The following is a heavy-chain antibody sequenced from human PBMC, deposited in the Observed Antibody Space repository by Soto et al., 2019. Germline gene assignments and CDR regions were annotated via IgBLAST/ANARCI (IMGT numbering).Heavy chain of an antibody. Sequence: SQTLSLTCAISGDSVSSNSAAWNWIRQSPSRGLEWLGRTYYRSKWYNDYAVSVKSRITINPDTSKNQFSLQLNSVTPEDTAVYYCARAYYNILTGYFDYYYYMDVWGKGTTVTVSS. CDR1: GDSVSSNSAA. J-gene: IGHJ6*03. CDR2: TYYRSKWYN. V-gene: IGHV6-1*01. CDR3: ARAYYNILTGYFDYYYYMDV. D-gene: IGHD3-9*01.